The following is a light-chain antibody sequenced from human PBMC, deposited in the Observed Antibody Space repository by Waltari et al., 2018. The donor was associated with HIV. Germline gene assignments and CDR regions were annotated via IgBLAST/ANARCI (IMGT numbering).Light chain of an antibody. CDR3: QSYDSSLSGSYV. J-gene: IGLJ1*01. CDR2: GNT. CDR1: SSNIGAGYE. V-gene: IGLV1-40*01. Sequence: QSILTQPPSVSGAPGQRVIISCTGSSSNIGAGYEVHWYQQLPGRAPQLLIFGNTNRPSGVPDRFSGSKSGASASLAITGLQADDEADYFCQSYDSSLSGSYVFGSGTKVTVL.